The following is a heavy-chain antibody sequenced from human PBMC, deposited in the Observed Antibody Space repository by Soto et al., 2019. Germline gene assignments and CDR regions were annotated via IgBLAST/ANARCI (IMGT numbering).Heavy chain of an antibody. CDR3: ARRDTSGFLRYFDN. V-gene: IGHV1-69*06. J-gene: IGHJ4*02. D-gene: IGHD3-3*01. CDR1: GGTLSSFINYP. CDR2: IVPNVGTV. Sequence: QMQLVQSGAEVKKPGSSVKVSCKASGGTLSSFINYPINWVRQAPGQGLEWMGGIVPNVGTVNYAQKFQGRVTMTADKSTGTAYMAVSRLRSEDTALYYCARRDTSGFLRYFDNWGQGTLFTVAS.